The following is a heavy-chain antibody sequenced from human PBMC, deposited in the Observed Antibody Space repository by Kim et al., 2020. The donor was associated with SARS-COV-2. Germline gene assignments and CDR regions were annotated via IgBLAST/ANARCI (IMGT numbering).Heavy chain of an antibody. V-gene: IGHV4-39*01. CDR3: ARRVGSFDLFDY. Sequence: SETLSLTCTVSGGSISSSSYYWGWIRQPPGKGLEWIGSIYYSGSTYYNPSLKSRVTISVDTSKNQFSLKLSSVTAADTAVYYCARRVGSFDLFDYWGQGTLVTVSS. J-gene: IGHJ4*02. CDR2: IYYSGST. CDR1: GGSISSSSYY. D-gene: IGHD3-10*01.